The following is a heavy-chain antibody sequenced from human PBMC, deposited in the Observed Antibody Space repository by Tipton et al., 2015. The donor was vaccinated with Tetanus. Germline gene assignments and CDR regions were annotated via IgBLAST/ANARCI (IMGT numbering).Heavy chain of an antibody. J-gene: IGHJ4*02. Sequence: SLRLSCEVSGFIFSSYTMNWARQAPGKGLEWVSSISSTSSYIYYADSLKGRFTISRDNAKSSFYLQMNSLRAEDTAVYFCVSGSALDYWGPGTLVTVSS. CDR2: ISSTSSYI. CDR1: GFIFSSYT. CDR3: VSGSALDY. D-gene: IGHD6-25*01. V-gene: IGHV3-21*06.